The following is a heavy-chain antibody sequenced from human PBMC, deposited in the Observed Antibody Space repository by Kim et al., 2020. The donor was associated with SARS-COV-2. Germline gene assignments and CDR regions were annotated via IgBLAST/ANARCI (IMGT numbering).Heavy chain of an antibody. CDR1: GFTFSSYA. J-gene: IGHJ4*02. CDR2: ISYAGNNK. Sequence: GGSLRLSCAASGFTFSSYAMHWVRQAPGKGLEWVAIISYAGNNKYYADSVKGRFTISRDNSKNTLYLQMNSLRPEDTAVYYCARPDCSSTNCYMLYWGQGTLVTVSS. V-gene: IGHV3-30-3*01. CDR3: ARPDCSSTNCYMLY. D-gene: IGHD2-2*02.